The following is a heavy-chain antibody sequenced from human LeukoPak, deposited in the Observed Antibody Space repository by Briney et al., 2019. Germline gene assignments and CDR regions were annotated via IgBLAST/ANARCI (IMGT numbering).Heavy chain of an antibody. CDR3: ATILSGGYDPGSYYFDY. J-gene: IGHJ4*02. CDR1: GFSFSTYA. D-gene: IGHD5-12*01. V-gene: IGHV1-24*01. Sequence: GGSLRLSCAASGFSFSTYAMHWVRQAPGKGLEWMGGFDPEDGETIYAQKFQGRVTMTEDTSTDTAYMELSSLRSEDTAVYYCATILSGGYDPGSYYFDYWGQGTLVTVSS. CDR2: FDPEDGET.